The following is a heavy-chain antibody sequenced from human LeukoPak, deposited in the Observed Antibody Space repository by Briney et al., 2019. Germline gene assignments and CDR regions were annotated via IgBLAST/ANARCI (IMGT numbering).Heavy chain of an antibody. CDR2: IIPILGIA. Sequence: ASVKVSCKASGGTFSSYAISWVRQAPGQGLEWMGRIIPILGIANYAQKFQGRVTITADKSTSTAYMELSSLRSEDTAVYYCAGDIIVVVPAAIRENWFDPWGQGTLVTVPS. V-gene: IGHV1-69*04. CDR1: GGTFSSYA. J-gene: IGHJ5*02. CDR3: AGDIIVVVPAAIRENWFDP. D-gene: IGHD2-2*02.